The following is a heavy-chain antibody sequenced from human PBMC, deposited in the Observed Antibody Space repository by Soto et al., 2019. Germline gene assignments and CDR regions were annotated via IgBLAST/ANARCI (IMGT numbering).Heavy chain of an antibody. CDR1: GFSLSTSGVG. CDR3: AHRPGGGLNGAFDI. D-gene: IGHD3-16*01. Sequence: QITLKESGPTLVKPTQTLTLTCTFSGFSLSTSGVGVGWIRQPPGKALEWLALIYWDDDKRYSPSLKSRLTITKDTSKNQVVLTMTNMDPVDTATYYCAHRPGGGLNGAFDIWGQGTMVTVSS. CDR2: IYWDDDK. J-gene: IGHJ3*02. V-gene: IGHV2-5*02.